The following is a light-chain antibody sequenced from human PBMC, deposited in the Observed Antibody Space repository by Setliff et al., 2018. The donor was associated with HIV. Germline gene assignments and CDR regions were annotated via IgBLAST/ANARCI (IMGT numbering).Light chain of an antibody. J-gene: IGLJ2*01. Sequence: VLTQPASVSGSPGQSITISCTGTSSNVGGYDYVSWYQQHPGKAPKLMIYDVSNRPSGVSNRFSGSKSGNTASLTISGLQAEDEADYYCSSYTFSTSLEVIFGGGTK. CDR3: SSYTFSTSLEVI. CDR2: DVS. V-gene: IGLV2-14*03. CDR1: SSNVGGYDY.